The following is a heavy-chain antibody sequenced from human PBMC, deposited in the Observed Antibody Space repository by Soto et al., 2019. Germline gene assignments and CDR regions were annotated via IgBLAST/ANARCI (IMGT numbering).Heavy chain of an antibody. CDR2: ISGYNGNT. Sequence: ASVKVSCKSSDNTFTHYGINWVRQAPGQGLEWMGWISGYNGNTKYAQKFQDRVTMTAETSTRTAFMEVRSLTSDDTGVYFCAATGGNCFGLDVWGQGTTVTVSS. V-gene: IGHV1-18*01. CDR3: AATGGNCFGLDV. J-gene: IGHJ6*02. CDR1: DNTFTHYG. D-gene: IGHD2-21*01.